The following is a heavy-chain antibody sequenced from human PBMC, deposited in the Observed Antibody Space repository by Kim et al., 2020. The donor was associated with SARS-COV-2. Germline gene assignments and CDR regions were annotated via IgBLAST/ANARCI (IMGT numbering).Heavy chain of an antibody. Sequence: YSGGSTNYNPSLTGRGTPSLDTSKEQLALKRCSVTAADTAVYYCARGFDPWGQGTLVTVSS. CDR2: YSGGST. V-gene: IGHV4-4*09. CDR3: ARGFDP. J-gene: IGHJ5*02.